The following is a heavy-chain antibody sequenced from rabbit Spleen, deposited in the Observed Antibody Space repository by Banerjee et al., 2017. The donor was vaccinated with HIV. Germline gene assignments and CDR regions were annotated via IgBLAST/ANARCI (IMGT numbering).Heavy chain of an antibody. J-gene: IGHJ3*01. Sequence: QSLEESGGDLVKPGASLTLTCTASGFSFSSRYYMCWVRQAPGKGLEWIACIYAGNSGDTYYASWAKGRFTISKTSSTTVTLQMTSLTAADTATYFCARSGGDDGYVLWGQGTLVTVS. D-gene: IGHD6-1*01. V-gene: IGHV1S40*01. CDR3: ARSGGDDGYVL. CDR2: IYAGNSGDT. CDR1: GFSFSSRYY.